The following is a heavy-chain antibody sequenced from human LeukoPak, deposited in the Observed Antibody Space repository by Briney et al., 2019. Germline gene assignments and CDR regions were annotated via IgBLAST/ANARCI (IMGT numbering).Heavy chain of an antibody. CDR3: ASGYTAMVPRYNFDY. V-gene: IGHV1-8*01. J-gene: IGHJ4*02. CDR1: GYTFTSYD. D-gene: IGHD5-18*01. Sequence: ALVKVSCKASGYTFTSYDINWVRQATGQGLEWMGWMNANSGNTGYAQKFQDRVTMTRNTSISTAYMELSSLRSEDTAVYYCASGYTAMVPRYNFDYWGQGTLVTVSS. CDR2: MNANSGNT.